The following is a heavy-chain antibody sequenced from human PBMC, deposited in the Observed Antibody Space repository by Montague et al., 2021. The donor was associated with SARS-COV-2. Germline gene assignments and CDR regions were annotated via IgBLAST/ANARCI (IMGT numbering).Heavy chain of an antibody. J-gene: IGHJ4*02. V-gene: IGHV4-59*04. Sequence: SETLSLTCAVSGGSINSYYWSWIRQPPGKGLEWIGSIYHNGKTYYNPSLERRALLSIDTSKNQFSLRLSSVIASDTAVYYCAVELNYFFDYWGQGFLVSVSS. CDR3: AVELNYFFDY. CDR1: GGSINSYY. D-gene: IGHD1-7*01. CDR2: IYHNGKT.